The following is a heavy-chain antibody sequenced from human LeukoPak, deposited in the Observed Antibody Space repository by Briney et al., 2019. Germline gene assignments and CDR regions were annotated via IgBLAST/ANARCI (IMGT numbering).Heavy chain of an antibody. J-gene: IGHJ3*02. CDR1: GGTFSSYA. CDR2: IIPIFGTA. V-gene: IGHV1-69*13. D-gene: IGHD3-3*01. CDR3: ARGWVPWSGYYRLAFDI. Sequence: SVKVSCKAFGGTFSSYAISWVRQAPGQGLEWMGGIIPIFGTANYAQKFQGRVTITADESTSTAYMGLSSLRSEDTAVYYCARGWVPWSGYYRLAFDIWGQGTMVTVSS.